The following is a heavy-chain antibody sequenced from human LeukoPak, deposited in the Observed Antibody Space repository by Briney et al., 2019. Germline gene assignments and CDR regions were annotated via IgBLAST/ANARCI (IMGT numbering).Heavy chain of an antibody. J-gene: IGHJ4*02. CDR3: ARSTMVRGVIIPFDY. CDR1: GFTFSDYY. V-gene: IGHV3-11*01. D-gene: IGHD3-10*01. CDR2: ISSSGSTI. Sequence: PGGSLRLSCAASGFTFSDYYMSWIRQAPGKGLEWVSYISSSGSTIYYADSVKGRFTISRDNAKNPLYLQMNSLRAEDTAVYYCARSTMVRGVIIPFDYWGQGTLVTVSS.